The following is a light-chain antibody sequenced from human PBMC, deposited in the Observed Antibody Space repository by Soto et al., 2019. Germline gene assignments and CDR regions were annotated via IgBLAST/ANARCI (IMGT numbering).Light chain of an antibody. Sequence: EILMTQSPATLSVSPGERVTLSCRAGQGVTTNFAWYQQKSGQSPRLLIYDVSSRATGVPSRFSGTGSGTDFTLTISSLEPEDFAVYYCQQLAETFGQGTRLEIK. CDR3: QQLAET. CDR1: QGVTTN. J-gene: IGKJ5*01. V-gene: IGKV3-15*01. CDR2: DVS.